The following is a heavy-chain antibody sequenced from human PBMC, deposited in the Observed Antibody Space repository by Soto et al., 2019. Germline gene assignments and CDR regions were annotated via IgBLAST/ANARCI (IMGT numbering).Heavy chain of an antibody. J-gene: IGHJ4*02. CDR2: MYYSGNT. D-gene: IGHD6-6*01. Sequence: PSETLSLTCTVSGGSISSSSYYWGWIRQPPGKGLEWIGSMYYSGNTYYNPSLESRVTISVDTSKNQFSLKLSSVTAADTAVYFCARSSIRHYFFDYWGQGTLVTVSS. V-gene: IGHV4-39*01. CDR1: GGSISSSSYY. CDR3: ARSSIRHYFFDY.